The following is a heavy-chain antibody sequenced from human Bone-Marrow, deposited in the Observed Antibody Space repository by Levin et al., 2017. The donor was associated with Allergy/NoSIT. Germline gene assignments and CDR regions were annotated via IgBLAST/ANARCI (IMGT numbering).Heavy chain of an antibody. Sequence: GGSLRLSCTASGFSFDDYAMHWVRQAPGKGLEWVSGITWNSGNIGYADSVKGRFTISRDNAKNSLYLQMNSLRAEDTALYYCAKDITSSLRFFDYWGQGTQVTVSS. D-gene: IGHD2-2*01. CDR2: ITWNSGNI. V-gene: IGHV3-9*01. CDR3: AKDITSSLRFFDY. J-gene: IGHJ4*02. CDR1: GFSFDDYA.